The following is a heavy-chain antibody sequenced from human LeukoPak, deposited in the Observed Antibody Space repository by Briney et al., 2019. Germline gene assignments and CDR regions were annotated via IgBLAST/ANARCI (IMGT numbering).Heavy chain of an antibody. V-gene: IGHV4-39*01. D-gene: IGHD3-9*01. CDR3: ARLSKGRYFDYIFDY. CDR1: GGSLSSTEFY. CDR2: IYYTGGT. J-gene: IGHJ4*02. Sequence: SETLSLTCTVSGGSLSSTEFYWGWLRQPPGRGLQWLGNIYYTGGTYYNPSLNSRVTMSVDTSQNQFSLEMTSVTAADTAVYYCARLSKGRYFDYIFDYWGQGTQVTVSS.